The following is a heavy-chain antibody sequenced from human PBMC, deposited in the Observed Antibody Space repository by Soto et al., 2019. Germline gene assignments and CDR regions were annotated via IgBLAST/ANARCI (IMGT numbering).Heavy chain of an antibody. CDR3: ARVSKVAGHFDY. J-gene: IGHJ4*02. V-gene: IGHV1-46*01. CDR2: INPSGGST. Sequence: ASVKVSCKASGYTFTSYYMHWVRQAPGQGLEWMGIINPSGGSTSYAQKFQGRVTMTRDTSTSTVYMDLSSLRSEDTAVYYCARVSKVAGHFDYWGQGTLVTVSS. D-gene: IGHD6-19*01. CDR1: GYTFTSYY.